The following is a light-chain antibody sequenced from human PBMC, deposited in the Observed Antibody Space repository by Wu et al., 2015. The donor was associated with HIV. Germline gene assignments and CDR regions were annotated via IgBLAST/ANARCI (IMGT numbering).Light chain of an antibody. CDR2: DAS. Sequence: EIVLTQSPATLSLSPGERATLSCRASQSISSYLHWYQQKPGQAPRLLIYDASNRATGIPDRFSGSGSGTDFTLTISSLEPEDFAVYYCQQRISWPRSFGQGTKLEIK. CDR3: QQRISWPRS. V-gene: IGKV3-11*01. CDR1: QSISSY. J-gene: IGKJ2*03.